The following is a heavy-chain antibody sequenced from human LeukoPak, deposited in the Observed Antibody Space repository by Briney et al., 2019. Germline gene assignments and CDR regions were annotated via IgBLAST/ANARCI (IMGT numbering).Heavy chain of an antibody. CDR2: IGGSASNI. D-gene: IGHD2-15*01. J-gene: IGHJ3*02. Sequence: GGSLRLSCAASGLTVTDYYMHWIRQAPGKGLEWVSFIGGSASNIYYADSVKGRFTISRDNAKNSLYLQINSLRAEDTAVYYCAKEWSAFDIWGQGTMVTVSS. CDR3: AKEWSAFDI. CDR1: GLTVTDYY. V-gene: IGHV3-11*04.